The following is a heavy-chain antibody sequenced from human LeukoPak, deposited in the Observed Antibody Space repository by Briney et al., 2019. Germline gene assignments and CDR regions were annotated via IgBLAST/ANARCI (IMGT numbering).Heavy chain of an antibody. CDR2: INPNSGGT. Sequence: ASVKVSCKASGYTFTSYYMHWVRQAPGQGLEWMGWINPNSGGTNYAQKFQGRVTMTRDTSISTAYMELSRLRSDDTAVYYCARDLSLPDPSDAFDIWGQGTMVTVSS. V-gene: IGHV1-2*02. CDR1: GYTFTSYY. J-gene: IGHJ3*02. D-gene: IGHD2-2*01. CDR3: ARDLSLPDPSDAFDI.